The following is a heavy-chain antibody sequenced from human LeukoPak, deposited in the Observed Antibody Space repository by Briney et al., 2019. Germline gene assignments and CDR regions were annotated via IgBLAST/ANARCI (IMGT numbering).Heavy chain of an antibody. CDR1: GYTFTSYY. CDR2: INPSGGST. V-gene: IGHV1-46*01. D-gene: IGHD6-13*01. Sequence: ASVKVSCKASGYTFTSYYMHWVRQAPGQGREGMGIINPSGGSTSYAQKFQGRVTMTRDTSTSTVYMELSSLRSEETAVYYCARSPIAAAGMDNWFDPWGQGTLVTVSS. J-gene: IGHJ5*02. CDR3: ARSPIAAAGMDNWFDP.